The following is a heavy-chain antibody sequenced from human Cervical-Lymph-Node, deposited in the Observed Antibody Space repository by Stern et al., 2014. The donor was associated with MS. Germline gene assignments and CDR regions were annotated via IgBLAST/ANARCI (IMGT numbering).Heavy chain of an antibody. J-gene: IGHJ6*02. CDR3: ARTQYHYDSSGYYYEGWYYGLDV. CDR1: GFSLNTRGMC. V-gene: IGHV2-70*01. Sequence: QVTLKESGPALVKPTQTLTLTCTFSGFSLNTRGMCVTWIRQPPGKALEWLALIDWDDAKYYSTSLKTRLTISMDTSKNQVVLAMTNMEAVDTATYYCARTQYHYDSSGYYYEGWYYGLDVWGQGTTVTVSS. D-gene: IGHD3-22*01. CDR2: IDWDDAK.